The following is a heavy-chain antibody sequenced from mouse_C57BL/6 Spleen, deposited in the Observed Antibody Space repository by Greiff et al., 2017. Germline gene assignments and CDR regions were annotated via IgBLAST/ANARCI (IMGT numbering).Heavy chain of an antibody. V-gene: IGHV1-26*01. D-gene: IGHD5-1*01. CDR3: ARGGVRGYAMDY. CDR1: GYTFTDYY. CDR2: INPNNGGT. J-gene: IGHJ4*01. Sequence: EVQLQQSGPELVKPGASVKISCKASGYTFTDYYMNWVKQSHGKSLEWIGDINPNNGGTSYNQKFKGKATLTVDKSSSTAYMELRSLTSEDSAVYYCARGGVRGYAMDYWGQGTSVTVSS.